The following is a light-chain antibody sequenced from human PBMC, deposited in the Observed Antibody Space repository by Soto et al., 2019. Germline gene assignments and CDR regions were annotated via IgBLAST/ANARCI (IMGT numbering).Light chain of an antibody. Sequence: IQMTQSTSSLCASVGDRVTISCRASQSISSYLNWYQQKPGKAPKLLIYTASSLQSGVPSRFSGSGSGTDFTLTISSLQPEDFTTYYCQLANCFPLTFGGGTMV. CDR3: QLANCFPLT. J-gene: IGKJ4*01. CDR1: QSISSY. CDR2: TAS. V-gene: IGKV1-39*01.